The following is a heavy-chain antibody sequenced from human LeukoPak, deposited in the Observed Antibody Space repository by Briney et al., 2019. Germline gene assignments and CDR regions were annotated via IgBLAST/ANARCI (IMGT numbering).Heavy chain of an antibody. Sequence: GRSLRLSCAASGFTFSSYGMHWVRQAPGKGLEWVAVIWYDGSNKYYADSVKGRFTISRDNSKNTLYLQMNSLRAEDTAVYYCASSGLDPYSGYDFNWFDPWGQGTLVTVSS. D-gene: IGHD5-12*01. J-gene: IGHJ5*02. CDR3: ASSGLDPYSGYDFNWFDP. V-gene: IGHV3-33*01. CDR2: IWYDGSNK. CDR1: GFTFSSYG.